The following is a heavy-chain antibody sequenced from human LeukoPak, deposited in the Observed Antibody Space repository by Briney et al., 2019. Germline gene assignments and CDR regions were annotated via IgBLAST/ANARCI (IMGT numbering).Heavy chain of an antibody. CDR2: ISSSSSYI. CDR3: ATDDYGAFDY. V-gene: IGHV3-21*01. D-gene: IGHD4/OR15-4a*01. CDR1: GFTFSNYA. Sequence: GGSLRLSCATSGFTFSNYAMNWVRQAPGKGLEWVSSISSSSSYIYYADSVKGRFTISRDNAKNSLFLQMHSLRAEDTAVYYCATDDYGAFDYWGQGTLVTVSS. J-gene: IGHJ4*02.